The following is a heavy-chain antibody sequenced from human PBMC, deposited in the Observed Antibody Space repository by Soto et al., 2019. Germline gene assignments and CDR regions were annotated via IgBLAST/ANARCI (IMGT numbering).Heavy chain of an antibody. CDR1: GGSFSSYY. V-gene: IGHV4-34*01. D-gene: IGHD3-9*01. J-gene: IGHJ6*03. Sequence: SETLSLTCAVYGGSFSSYYWSWIRQPPGEGLEWIGEINHSGGTNYNPSLRSRVTISVDTSKNQFSLKVSSVTAADTAVFYCASILPYYDRLTGYYTGVGYMDVWGRGTTVTVSS. CDR2: INHSGGT. CDR3: ASILPYYDRLTGYYTGVGYMDV.